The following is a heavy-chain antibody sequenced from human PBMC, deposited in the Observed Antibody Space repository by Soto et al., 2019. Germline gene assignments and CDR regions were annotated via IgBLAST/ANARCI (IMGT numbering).Heavy chain of an antibody. D-gene: IGHD3-3*01. J-gene: IGHJ6*02. CDR3: ARDRSGDFWSGYYGSYYYYYGMDV. Sequence: SVKVSCKASGGTFSSYAISWVRQAPGQGLEWMGGIIPIFGTANYAQKFQGRVTITADKSTSTAYMELSSLRSEDTAVCYCARDRSGDFWSGYYGSYYYYYGMDVWGQGTTVTVSS. CDR2: IIPIFGTA. CDR1: GGTFSSYA. V-gene: IGHV1-69*06.